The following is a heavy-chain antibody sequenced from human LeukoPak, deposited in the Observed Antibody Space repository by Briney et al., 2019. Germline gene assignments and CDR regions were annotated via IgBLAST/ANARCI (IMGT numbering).Heavy chain of an antibody. J-gene: IGHJ4*02. D-gene: IGHD3-22*01. CDR3: ARVHDSGYYSVFDY. V-gene: IGHV4-31*03. Sequence: PSETLSLTCTVSGGSISSSSYYWSWIRQHPGKGLEWIGNIYYSGSTYYNPSLKSRLTISVDTSKNQFSLKLSSVTAADTALYYCARVHDSGYYSVFDYWGQGTLVTVSS. CDR2: IYYSGST. CDR1: GGSISSSSYY.